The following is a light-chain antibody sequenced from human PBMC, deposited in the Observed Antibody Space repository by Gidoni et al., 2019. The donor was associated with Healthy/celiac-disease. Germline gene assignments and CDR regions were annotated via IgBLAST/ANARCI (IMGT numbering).Light chain of an antibody. Sequence: DIQMNQAPSSLSASVGDRVTITCRASQSISSYLNWYQQKPGKAPKLLLYAASSLQIGVPSRFSGSRSWTIFTLTISSLQPEDFATYYCQQSYSTPRTFGQXTKVEIK. CDR3: QQSYSTPRT. CDR2: AAS. J-gene: IGKJ1*01. CDR1: QSISSY. V-gene: IGKV1-39*01.